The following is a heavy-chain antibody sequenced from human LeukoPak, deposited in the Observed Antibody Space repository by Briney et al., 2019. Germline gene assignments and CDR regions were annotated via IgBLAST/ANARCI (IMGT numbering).Heavy chain of an antibody. CDR2: IYPADSDT. V-gene: IGHV5-51*01. CDR3: ARNDYSSSDPYYFDY. CDR1: GSRFTCNW. Sequence: GASLKISCKGSGSRFTCNWIGWVRQMPGKGLEWMGIIYPADSDTKYSPSFQGQVTISADKSSSTSYLQWSSLKASDTAMYYCARNDYSSSDPYYFDYWGQGTLVTVSS. J-gene: IGHJ4*02. D-gene: IGHD6-6*01.